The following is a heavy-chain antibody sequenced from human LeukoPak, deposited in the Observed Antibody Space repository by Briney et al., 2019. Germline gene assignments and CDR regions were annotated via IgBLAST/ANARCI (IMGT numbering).Heavy chain of an antibody. Sequence: ATVKVSCKASGYTFTSYEINWVRQAPGQGLEWMGWISAYNGNTNYAQKLQGRVTMATDTSTSTAYMELRSLRSDDTAVYYCERAIEGSGYRNFDYWGQGTLVTVSS. CDR2: ISAYNGNT. CDR3: ERAIEGSGYRNFDY. D-gene: IGHD3-22*01. V-gene: IGHV1-18*01. J-gene: IGHJ4*02. CDR1: GYTFTSYE.